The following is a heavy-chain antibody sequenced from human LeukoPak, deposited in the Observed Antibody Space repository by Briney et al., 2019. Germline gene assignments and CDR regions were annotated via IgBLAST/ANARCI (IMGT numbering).Heavy chain of an antibody. D-gene: IGHD1-20*01. V-gene: IGHV1-46*01. CDR2: INPSGGST. Sequence: GASVKVSCKASGYTFTNYYMHWVRQAPGQGLEWMGIINPSGGSTSYAQKFRGRVTMTRDTSTSTVYMELSSLRSEDTAVYYCARDPGITGTTGYFDYWGQGTLVTVSS. CDR3: ARDPGITGTTGYFDY. CDR1: GYTFTNYY. J-gene: IGHJ4*02.